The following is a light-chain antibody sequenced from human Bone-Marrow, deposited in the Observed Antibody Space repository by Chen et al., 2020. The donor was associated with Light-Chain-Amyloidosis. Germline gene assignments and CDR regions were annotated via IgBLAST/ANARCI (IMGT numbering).Light chain of an antibody. CDR1: NIGSKS. J-gene: IGLJ3*02. CDR2: DDS. V-gene: IGLV3-21*02. CDR3: QVWDRSSDRPV. Sequence: SYVLPHPSSVSVAPGQTATNACGGNNIGSKSVHWYQQTPGQAPLLVVYDDSDRPSGIPERLSGSNSGNTATLTISRVEAGDEADYYCQVWDRSSDRPVFGGGTKLTVL.